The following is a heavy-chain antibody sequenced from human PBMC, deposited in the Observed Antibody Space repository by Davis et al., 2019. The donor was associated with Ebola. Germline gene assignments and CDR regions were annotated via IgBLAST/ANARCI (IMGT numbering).Heavy chain of an antibody. CDR1: GGSFSAYY. Sequence: MPSETLSLTCAVYGGSFSAYYWSWIRQPPGKGLEWIGEINHSGSTNYNPSLKSRVTIAVDTSKNQFSLKLSSVTAADTAVYYCAREAYGDYSLDYWGQGTLVTVSS. V-gene: IGHV4-34*01. CDR2: INHSGST. D-gene: IGHD4-17*01. J-gene: IGHJ4*02. CDR3: AREAYGDYSLDY.